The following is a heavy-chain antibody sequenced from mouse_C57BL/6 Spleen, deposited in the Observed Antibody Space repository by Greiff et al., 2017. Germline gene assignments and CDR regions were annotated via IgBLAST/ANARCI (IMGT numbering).Heavy chain of an antibody. V-gene: IGHV1-85*01. CDR1: GYTFTSYD. CDR2: IYPRDGSP. D-gene: IGHD2-5*01. Sequence: VQLQQSGPELVKPGASVKLSCKASGYTFTSYDINWVKQRPGPGLEWIGWIYPRDGSPKYNEKFKGTATLTVDTSSSTAYMELHSLTAEDSAVYFCADYSNYPDVWGTGTTVTVSS. CDR3: ADYSNYPDV. J-gene: IGHJ1*03.